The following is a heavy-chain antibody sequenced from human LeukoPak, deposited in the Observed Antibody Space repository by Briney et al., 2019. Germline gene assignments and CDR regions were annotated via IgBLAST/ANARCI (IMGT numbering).Heavy chain of an antibody. CDR3: ARGFPQF. J-gene: IGHJ4*02. D-gene: IGHD3-3*01. CDR1: GYTFTSYG. CDR2: INPNSGGT. V-gene: IGHV1-2*02. Sequence: ASVKVSCKASGYTFTSYGISWVRQAPGQGLEWMGWINPNSGGTNYAQNFQGRVTMTRDTSISTAYMELSSLRSDDTAVYYCARGFPQFWGQGTLVTVSS.